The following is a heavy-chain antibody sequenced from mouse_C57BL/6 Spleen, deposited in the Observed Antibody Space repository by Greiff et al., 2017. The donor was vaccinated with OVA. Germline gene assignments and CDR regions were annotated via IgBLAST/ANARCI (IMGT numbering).Heavy chain of an antibody. CDR3: ARRENYYGNPFDY. CDR1: GYTFTDYN. J-gene: IGHJ2*01. Sequence: EVKLQESGPELVKPGASVKIPCKASGYTFTDYNMDWVKQSHGKSLEWIGDINPNNGGTIYNQKFKGKATLTVDKSSSTAYMELRSLTSEDTAVYYCARRENYYGNPFDYWGQGTTLTVSS. CDR2: INPNNGGT. D-gene: IGHD2-1*01. V-gene: IGHV1-18*01.